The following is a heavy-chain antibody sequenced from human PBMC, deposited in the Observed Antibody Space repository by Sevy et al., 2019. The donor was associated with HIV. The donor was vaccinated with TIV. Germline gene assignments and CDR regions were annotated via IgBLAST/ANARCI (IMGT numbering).Heavy chain of an antibody. CDR1: GYTFTSYG. CDR3: ARDLGCSGGSCYGYYYGMDV. D-gene: IGHD2-15*01. V-gene: IGHV1-18*01. CDR2: ISAYNGNT. Sequence: ASVKVSCKASGYTFTSYGISWVRQAPGQGLEWMGWISAYNGNTNYAQKLQGRVTMTTDTSTSTGYMELRSLRSDDTAVYYCARDLGCSGGSCYGYYYGMDVWGQGTTVTVSS. J-gene: IGHJ6*02.